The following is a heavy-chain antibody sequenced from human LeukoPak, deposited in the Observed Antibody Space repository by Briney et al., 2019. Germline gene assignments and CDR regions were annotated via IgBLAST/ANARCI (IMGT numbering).Heavy chain of an antibody. CDR2: IIPIFGTA. D-gene: IGHD3-22*01. CDR3: ARDRRSYDSSGYYFDY. CDR1: GGTFSSYA. V-gene: IGHV1-69*06. Sequence: ASVKVSCKASGGTFSSYAISWVRQAPGQGLEWMGGIIPIFGTANYAQKFQGRVTITAGRSTSTAYMELSSLRSEDTAVYYCARDRRSYDSSGYYFDYWGQGTLVTVSS. J-gene: IGHJ4*02.